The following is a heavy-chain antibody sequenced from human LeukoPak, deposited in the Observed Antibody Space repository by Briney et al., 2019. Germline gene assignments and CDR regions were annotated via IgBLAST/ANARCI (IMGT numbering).Heavy chain of an antibody. CDR3: ARGRSGGFLEWLLSYFDY. CDR1: GGSFSGYY. Sequence: SETLSLTCAVYGGSFSGYYWSWIRQPPGKGLEWIGEINHSGSTNYNPSLKSRVTISVDTSKNQFSLKLSSVTAADTAVYYCARGRSGGFLEWLLSYFDYWGQGTLVTVSS. D-gene: IGHD3-3*01. J-gene: IGHJ4*02. V-gene: IGHV4-34*01. CDR2: INHSGST.